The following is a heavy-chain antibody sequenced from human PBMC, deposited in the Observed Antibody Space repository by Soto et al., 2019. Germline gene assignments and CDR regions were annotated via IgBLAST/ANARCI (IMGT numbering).Heavy chain of an antibody. CDR3: VKTGDYGDFFDY. D-gene: IGHD4-17*01. CDR1: GLTFSDYY. CDR2: ISSSSSYT. Sequence: GGSLRLSCAASGLTFSDYYMSWIRQAPGKGLEWVSYISSSSSYTNYADSVKGRFTISRDNAKNSLYLQMNSLRAEDAAVYYCVKTGDYGDFFDYWGQGTLVTVSS. J-gene: IGHJ4*02. V-gene: IGHV3-11*06.